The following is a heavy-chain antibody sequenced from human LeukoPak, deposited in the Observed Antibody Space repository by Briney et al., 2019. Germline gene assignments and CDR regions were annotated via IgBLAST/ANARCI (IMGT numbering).Heavy chain of an antibody. Sequence: PSETLSLTCSVSGGSISSYYWSWIRQPPGRGLEWIGYVYYTGSTNYHPSLKSRVTISVDTSKNQFSLKLSSVTAADTAVYYCARHPSFGMVIESWGQGTLATVSS. D-gene: IGHD3-3*01. J-gene: IGHJ4*02. CDR2: VYYTGST. V-gene: IGHV4-59*08. CDR3: ARHPSFGMVIES. CDR1: GGSISSYY.